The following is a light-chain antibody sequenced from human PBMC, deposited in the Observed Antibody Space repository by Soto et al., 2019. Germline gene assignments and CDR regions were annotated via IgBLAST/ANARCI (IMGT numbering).Light chain of an antibody. V-gene: IGKV3D-20*02. CDR3: QQRSNWPPT. CDR2: DAS. CDR1: QSVSSSY. Sequence: EIVLTQSPGTLSLSPGERATLSCRASQSVSSSYLAWYQQKPGQAPRLLIYDASNGATGIPARFSGRGSGTDFTLTISSLEPEDFAVYYCQQRSNWPPTFGQGTRLEIK. J-gene: IGKJ5*01.